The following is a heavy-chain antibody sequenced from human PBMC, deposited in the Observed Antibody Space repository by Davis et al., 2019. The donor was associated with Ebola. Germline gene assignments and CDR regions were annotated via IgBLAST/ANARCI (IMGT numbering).Heavy chain of an antibody. D-gene: IGHD3-9*01. V-gene: IGHV3-48*03. CDR2: ISSSGSTI. J-gene: IGHJ4*02. Sequence: GESLKTSCAASGFTFSSYEMNWVRQAPGKGLEWVSYISSSGSTIYYADSVKGRFTIPRDNAKNSLYLQMNSLRAEDTAVYYCARSNPTLLFDWLCFDYWGQGTLVTVSS. CDR1: GFTFSSYE. CDR3: ARSNPTLLFDWLCFDY.